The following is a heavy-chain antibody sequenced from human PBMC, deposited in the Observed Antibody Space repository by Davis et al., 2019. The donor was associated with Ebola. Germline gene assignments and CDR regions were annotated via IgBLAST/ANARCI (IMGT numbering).Heavy chain of an antibody. CDR2: ISSGSFTI. J-gene: IGHJ4*02. Sequence: GESLKISCAASGITFSRYSMNWVRQAPGKGLEWVAFISSGSFTIHYADSVKGRFTISRDNAKNSLFLQTNSLRDEDTAVYYCARWSILGQWGQGTLVTVSS. V-gene: IGHV3-48*02. D-gene: IGHD3-3*01. CDR3: ARWSILGQ. CDR1: GITFSRYS.